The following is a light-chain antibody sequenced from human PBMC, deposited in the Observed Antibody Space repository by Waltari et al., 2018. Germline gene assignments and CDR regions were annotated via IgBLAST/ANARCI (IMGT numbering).Light chain of an antibody. CDR1: RSDVGTYNY. CDR2: DVS. J-gene: IGLJ1*01. Sequence: QSALTQPASVSGSPGQSITISCTGTRSDVGTYNYVSWYQQHPGKAPKLLIYDVSNRPSGVSDRFFGSKSGNTASLTISGLRAADEADYYCSSYTSSSTLVFGTGTKVTVL. V-gene: IGLV2-14*01. CDR3: SSYTSSSTLV.